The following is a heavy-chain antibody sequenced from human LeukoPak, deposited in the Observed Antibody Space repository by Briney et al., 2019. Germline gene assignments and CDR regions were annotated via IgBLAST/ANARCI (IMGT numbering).Heavy chain of an antibody. V-gene: IGHV4-30-4*01. Sequence: SETLSLTCTVSGGSISSGDYYWSWIRQPPGKGLEWIAYMYYSGSTYYNPSRKSRVTMSADTSKNQLSLKLSSVTAADTAVYYCARPYYYDSRIDPWGQGILVTVSS. CDR2: MYYSGST. CDR3: ARPYYYDSRIDP. CDR1: GGSISSGDYY. D-gene: IGHD3-22*01. J-gene: IGHJ5*02.